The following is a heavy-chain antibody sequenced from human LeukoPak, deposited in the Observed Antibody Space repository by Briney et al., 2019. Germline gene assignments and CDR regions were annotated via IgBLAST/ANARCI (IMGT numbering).Heavy chain of an antibody. Sequence: GGSLRLSCAASGFTFSSYSMSWVRQAPGKGLEWVSYLSSSSSTIYYADSVKGRFTISRDNAKNSLYLQMNSVRGEDTAVYYSARKPATGDYYYMDVWGKGTTVTVSS. V-gene: IGHV3-48*01. CDR1: GFTFSSYS. D-gene: IGHD1-1*01. CDR3: ARKPATGDYYYMDV. CDR2: LSSSSSTI. J-gene: IGHJ6*03.